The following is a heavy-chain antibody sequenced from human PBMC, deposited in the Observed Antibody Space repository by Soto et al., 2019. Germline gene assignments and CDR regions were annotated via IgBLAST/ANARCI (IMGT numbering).Heavy chain of an antibody. V-gene: IGHV4-39*02. J-gene: IGHJ5*02. Sequence: QLQLQESGPGLVKPSETLSLTCTVSGGSISSSSYYWGWIRQPPGKGLEWIGSIYYSGSTYYNPSLKGRVTISVDTSKNHFSLKLSSVTAADTAVYYCATQEVGGSYVYTFDPWGQGTLGTGSS. CDR2: IYYSGST. CDR1: GGSISSSSYY. D-gene: IGHD1-26*01. CDR3: ATQEVGGSYVYTFDP.